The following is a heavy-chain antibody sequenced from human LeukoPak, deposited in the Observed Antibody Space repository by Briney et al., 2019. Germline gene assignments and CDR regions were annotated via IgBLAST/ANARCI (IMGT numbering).Heavy chain of an antibody. J-gene: IGHJ4*02. Sequence: PGGSLRLSCTASGFTFGDYAMSWFRQAPGKGLEWGGFIRSKAYGGTTEYAASVKGRFTISRDDSKSIAYLQMNSLKTEDTAVYYCTRVRVAPEDIVVVPAALDYWGQGTMVTVSS. D-gene: IGHD2-2*01. V-gene: IGHV3-49*03. CDR1: GFTFGDYA. CDR3: TRVRVAPEDIVVVPAALDY. CDR2: IRSKAYGGTT.